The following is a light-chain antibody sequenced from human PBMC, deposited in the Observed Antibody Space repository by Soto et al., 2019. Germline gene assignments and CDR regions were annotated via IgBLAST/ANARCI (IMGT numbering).Light chain of an antibody. CDR3: SSYTSTSTYV. Sequence: QSALTQPASVSGSPGQSITISCTGTSSDVGAYDYVSWYQQHPGKAPKLMIYEVTNRPSGVSNRVSGSKSGNTASLTISGLQAEDEADYYCSSYTSTSTYVFGTGTQLTVL. V-gene: IGLV2-14*01. J-gene: IGLJ1*01. CDR2: EVT. CDR1: SSDVGAYDY.